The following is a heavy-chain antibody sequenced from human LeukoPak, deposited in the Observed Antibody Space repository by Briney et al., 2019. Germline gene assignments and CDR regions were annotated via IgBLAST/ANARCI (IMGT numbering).Heavy chain of an antibody. V-gene: IGHV1-69*01. CDR3: ASRIVGATPAFDI. CDR1: GGTFGSYA. J-gene: IGHJ3*02. CDR2: IIPIFGTA. D-gene: IGHD1-26*01. Sequence: SEKVSCKDSGGTFGSYAISWVRQAPGQGLEWMGEIIPIFGTANYAQKFQGRVTITADESTSTAYMELSSLRSEDTAVYYCASRIVGATPAFDIWGQGTMVTVSS.